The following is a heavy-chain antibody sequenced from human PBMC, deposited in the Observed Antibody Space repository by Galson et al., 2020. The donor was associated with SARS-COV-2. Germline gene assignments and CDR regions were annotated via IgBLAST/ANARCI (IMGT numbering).Heavy chain of an antibody. CDR2: IYTTGST. CDR3: ARIVSGYTYYFVY. V-gene: IGHV4-61*02. J-gene: IGHJ4*02. D-gene: IGHD6-19*01. Sequence: SETLSLTCTVSGGSISSGSYYWSWIRQPAGKGLEWIGRIYTTGSTNYNPSLKSRVTISVDTSKNQFSLKLSSVTAADTAVYYCARIVSGYTYYFVYWGQGTLVTVSS. CDR1: GGSISSGSYY.